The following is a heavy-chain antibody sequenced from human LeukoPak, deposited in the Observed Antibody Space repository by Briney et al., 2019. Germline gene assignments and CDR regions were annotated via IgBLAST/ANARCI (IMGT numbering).Heavy chain of an antibody. J-gene: IGHJ5*02. V-gene: IGHV4-34*01. D-gene: IGHD4-17*01. CDR3: ARHGYGSQGNWFDP. Sequence: PSETLSLTCAVFGASFSGYYWSWIRQPPGKGLEWIGEINHGGSTNYNPSLKSRVTISVDTSKNQFSLKLTSVTAVDTAVYFCARHGYGSQGNWFDPWGQGPLVTVSS. CDR1: GASFSGYY. CDR2: INHGGST.